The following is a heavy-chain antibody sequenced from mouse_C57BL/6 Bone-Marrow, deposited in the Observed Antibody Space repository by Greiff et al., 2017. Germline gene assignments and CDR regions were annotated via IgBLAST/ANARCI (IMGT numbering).Heavy chain of an antibody. CDR3: ARRRGYDGYFYFDY. CDR1: GFTFSDYG. Sequence: EVKVVESGGGLVQPGGSLKLSCAASGFTFSDYGMAWVRQAPRKGPEWVAFISNLAYSIYYADTVTGRFTISRENAKNTLYLEMSSLRSEDTAMYYCARRRGYDGYFYFDYWGQGTTLTVSS. CDR2: ISNLAYSI. D-gene: IGHD2-3*01. J-gene: IGHJ2*01. V-gene: IGHV5-15*01.